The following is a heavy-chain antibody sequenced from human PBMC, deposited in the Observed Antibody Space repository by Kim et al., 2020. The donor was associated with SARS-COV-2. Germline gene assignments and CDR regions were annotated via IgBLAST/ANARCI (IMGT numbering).Heavy chain of an antibody. Sequence: GGSLRLSCAASEFTFNNYAMYWVRQAPGKGLEWVAAIRYDGGKSSYVDSVAGRFTISRDNSKNTLYLEMNSLRVEDTAVYYCSKRNGPYSSHYYGLDVWGQGTTVIVSS. V-gene: IGHV3-33*03. CDR3: SKRNGPYSSHYYGLDV. J-gene: IGHJ6*02. D-gene: IGHD6-13*01. CDR2: IRYDGGKS. CDR1: EFTFNNYA.